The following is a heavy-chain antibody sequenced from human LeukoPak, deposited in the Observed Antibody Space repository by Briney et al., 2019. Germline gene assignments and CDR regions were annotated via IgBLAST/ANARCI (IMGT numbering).Heavy chain of an antibody. J-gene: IGHJ6*03. D-gene: IGHD3-3*01. CDR3: AKATRIYDFWSGPHGYYYYMDV. V-gene: IGHV3-23*01. CDR1: GFTFSSYA. Sequence: PGGSLRLSCAAPGFTFSSYAMSWVRQAPGKGLEWVSAISGSGGSTYYADSVKGRFTISRDNSKNTLYLQMNSLRAEDTAVYYCAKATRIYDFWSGPHGYYYYMDVWGKGTTVTVSS. CDR2: ISGSGGST.